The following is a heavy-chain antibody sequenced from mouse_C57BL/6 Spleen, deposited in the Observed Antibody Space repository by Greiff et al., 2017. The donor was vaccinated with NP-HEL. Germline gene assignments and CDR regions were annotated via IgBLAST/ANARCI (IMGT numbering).Heavy chain of an antibody. CDR1: GFTFSSYA. J-gene: IGHJ1*03. CDR3: ARGYGSSTGYFDV. Sequence: EVQLVESGGGLVKPGGSLKLSCAASGFTFSSYAMSWVRQTPEKRLEWVATISDGGSYTYYPDNVKGRFTISRDNAKNNLYLQMSHLKSEDTAMYYCARGYGSSTGYFDVWGTGTTVTVSS. CDR2: ISDGGSYT. V-gene: IGHV5-4*01. D-gene: IGHD1-1*01.